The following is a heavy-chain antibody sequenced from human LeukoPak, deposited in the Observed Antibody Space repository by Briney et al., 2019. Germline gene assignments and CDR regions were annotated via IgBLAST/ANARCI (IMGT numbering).Heavy chain of an antibody. J-gene: IGHJ4*02. CDR3: AKDFRLLEDY. D-gene: IGHD3-22*01. CDR1: GYTFTDYY. CDR2: INLNSGGT. V-gene: IGHV1-2*02. Sequence: ASVKVSCKASGYTFTDYYMHWVRQAPGQGLEWMGWINLNSGGTNYAQKFQGRVTMTRDTSISTAYMELSRLRSDDTAVCYCAKDFRLLEDYWGQGTLVTVSS.